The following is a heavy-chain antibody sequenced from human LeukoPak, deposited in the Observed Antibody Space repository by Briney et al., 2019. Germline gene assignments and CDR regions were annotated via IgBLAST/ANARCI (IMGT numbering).Heavy chain of an antibody. V-gene: IGHV4-59*08. CDR3: ARRFDVFDI. CDR1: GASISTYY. Sequence: PSETLSLTCTVSGASISTYYWSWIRQSPGKGLEWIGYISHSGNTNYNPSLKSRVTISADTSKNQFSLRLSSVAAADTAVYYCARRFDVFDIWGQGTRVTVSS. CDR2: ISHSGNT. J-gene: IGHJ3*02.